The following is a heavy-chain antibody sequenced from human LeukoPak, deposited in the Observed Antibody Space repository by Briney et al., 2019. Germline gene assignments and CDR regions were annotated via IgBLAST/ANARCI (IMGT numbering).Heavy chain of an antibody. V-gene: IGHV3-23*01. CDR2: ISGSGGST. CDR1: GFTFSSYA. D-gene: IGHD2-15*01. CDR3: ANPRVDCSGGSCYSSFGY. J-gene: IGHJ4*02. Sequence: GGSLRLSCAASGFTFSSYAMSWVRQAPGKGLEWVSAISGSGGSTYYADSVKGRFTISRDNSKNTLYLQMSSLRAEDTAVYYCANPRVDCSGGSCYSSFGYWGQGTLVTVSS.